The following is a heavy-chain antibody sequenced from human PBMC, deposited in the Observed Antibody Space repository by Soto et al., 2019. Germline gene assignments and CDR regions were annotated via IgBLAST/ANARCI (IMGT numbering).Heavy chain of an antibody. J-gene: IGHJ3*02. V-gene: IGHV1-3*01. CDR1: GYTFTSYA. CDR3: ARGPLRITMIVVVIGDAFDI. D-gene: IGHD3-22*01. Sequence: ASVKVSCKASGYTFTSYAMHWVRQAPGQRLEWMGWINAGSGNTTYSQRFQGRDTITRDTSASTAYMELSSLRSEDTAVYYCARGPLRITMIVVVIGDAFDIWGQGTMVTVSS. CDR2: INAGSGNT.